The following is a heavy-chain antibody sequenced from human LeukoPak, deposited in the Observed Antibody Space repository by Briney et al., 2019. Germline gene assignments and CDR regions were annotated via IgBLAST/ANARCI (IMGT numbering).Heavy chain of an antibody. D-gene: IGHD3-16*02. V-gene: IGHV3-7*05. Sequence: GGSLRLSCAASEFTFNTYAMSWVRQAPGKGLEWVANIKQDGSEKYYVDSVKGRFTISRDNAKNSLYLQMNSLRAEDTAVYYCARGFGSVWGSYRHGDYFDYWGQGTLVTVSS. J-gene: IGHJ4*02. CDR2: IKQDGSEK. CDR3: ARGFGSVWGSYRHGDYFDY. CDR1: EFTFNTYA.